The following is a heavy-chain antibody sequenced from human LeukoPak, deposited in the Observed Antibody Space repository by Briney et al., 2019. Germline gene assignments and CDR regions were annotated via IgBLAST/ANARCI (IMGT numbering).Heavy chain of an antibody. CDR2: IKSKTDGGTT. V-gene: IGHV3-15*01. D-gene: IGHD3-9*01. CDR3: TTGDYDILTGYLSFDY. CDR1: GFTFSNAW. J-gene: IGHJ4*02. Sequence: GGSLRLSCAASGFTFSNAWMSWVRQAPGKGLEWVGRIKSKTDGGTTDYAAPVKGRFNISRDDSNNTLYLQMNSLKTEDTAVYYCTTGDYDILTGYLSFDYWGQGTLVTVSS.